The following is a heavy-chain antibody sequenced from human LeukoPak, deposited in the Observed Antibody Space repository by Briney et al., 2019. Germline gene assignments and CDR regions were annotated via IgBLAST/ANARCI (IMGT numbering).Heavy chain of an antibody. V-gene: IGHV1-18*01. Sequence: ASVKVSCKASGYTFTSYGISWVRQAPGQGLEWMGWISAYNGNTNYAQKLQGRVTMTTDTSTSTAYMELRSLRSDDTAVYYCARDIRVGYCSCTSCYFLDYWGQGTLVTVSS. CDR1: GYTFTSYG. D-gene: IGHD2-2*03. CDR3: ARDIRVGYCSCTSCYFLDY. J-gene: IGHJ4*02. CDR2: ISAYNGNT.